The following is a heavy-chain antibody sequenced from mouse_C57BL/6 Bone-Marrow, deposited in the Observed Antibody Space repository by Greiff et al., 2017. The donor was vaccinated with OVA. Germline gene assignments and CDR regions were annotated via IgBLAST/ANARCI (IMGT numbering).Heavy chain of an antibody. CDR2: ISRGGSYT. D-gene: IGHD6-1*01. CDR1: GFTFSSYG. J-gene: IGHJ1*03. CDR3: ARHGLCQYGYCDV. V-gene: IGHV5-6*01. Sequence: EVQLVESGGDLVKPGGSLKLSCAASGFTFSSYGMSWVRQTPDKRLEWVATISRGGSYTYYPDSVKGRFTISRDNAKNTLYLQMSSLKSEDTAMYYCARHGLCQYGYCDVWGTGTTVTVSS.